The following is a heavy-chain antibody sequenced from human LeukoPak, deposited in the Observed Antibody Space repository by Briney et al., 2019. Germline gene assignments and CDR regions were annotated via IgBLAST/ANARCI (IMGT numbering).Heavy chain of an antibody. Sequence: SETLSLTCTVSGGSISSGGYSWSWIRQHPGKGLEWIGYIYYSGSTYYNPSLKSRVTISVDTSKNQFSLKLSSVTAADTAVYYCARTGCSSTSCYFGYWGQGTLVTVSS. CDR2: IYYSGST. CDR3: ARTGCSSTSCYFGY. J-gene: IGHJ4*02. CDR1: GGSISSGGYS. V-gene: IGHV4-31*03. D-gene: IGHD2-2*01.